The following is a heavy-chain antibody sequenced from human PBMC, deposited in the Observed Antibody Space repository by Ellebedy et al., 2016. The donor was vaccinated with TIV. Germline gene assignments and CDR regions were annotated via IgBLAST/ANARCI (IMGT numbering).Heavy chain of an antibody. CDR2: IYYTGST. CDR1: GGSISSGDYY. Sequence: SETLSLTXTVSGGSISSGDYYWSWIRQPPGKGLEWIGYIYYTGSTYYNPSLKSRVTISVDTSKNQFSLNLSSVTAADTAVYYCARFSGSPIYMDVWGKGTTVTVSS. CDR3: ARFSGSPIYMDV. D-gene: IGHD1-26*01. J-gene: IGHJ6*03. V-gene: IGHV4-30-4*01.